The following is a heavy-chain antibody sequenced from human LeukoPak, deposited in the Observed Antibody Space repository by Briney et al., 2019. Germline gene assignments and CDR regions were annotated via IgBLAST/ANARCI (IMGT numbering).Heavy chain of an antibody. D-gene: IGHD3-22*01. Sequence: ASVKVSCKASGYTFTSYAMHWVRQAPGQRLEWMGWINAGNGNTKYSQKFQGRVTITRDTSASTAYMELSSLRSEDTAVYYCARVQTYYYDSSGQGAFDIWGQGTMVTVSS. CDR2: INAGNGNT. CDR3: ARVQTYYYDSSGQGAFDI. CDR1: GYTFTSYA. V-gene: IGHV1-3*01. J-gene: IGHJ3*02.